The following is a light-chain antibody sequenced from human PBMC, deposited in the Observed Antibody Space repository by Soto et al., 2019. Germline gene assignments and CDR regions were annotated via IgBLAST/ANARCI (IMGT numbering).Light chain of an antibody. CDR1: QSVSSN. J-gene: IGKJ5*01. Sequence: EIVFTQCPADLSLSPGERATLSCRASQSVSSNLAWYQQTPGQAPRILIYGASRRATAIPDRFSGSASGTEFTLTISRLEPEDFAVYFCQQYSDLTRTFGQGTRLEI. CDR2: GAS. V-gene: IGKV3-20*01. CDR3: QQYSDLTRT.